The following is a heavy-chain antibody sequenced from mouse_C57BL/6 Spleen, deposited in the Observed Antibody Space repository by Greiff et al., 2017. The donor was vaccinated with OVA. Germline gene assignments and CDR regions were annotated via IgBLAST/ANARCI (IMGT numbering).Heavy chain of an antibody. CDR1: GFTFSDYY. CDR2: ISNGGGST. Sequence: EVQRVESGGGLVQPGGSLKLSCAASGFTFSDYYMYWVRQTPEKRLEWVAYISNGGGSTYYPDTVKGRFTISRDNAKNTLYLQMSRLKSEDTAMYYCARRGQLRLYYAMDYWGQGTSVTVSS. J-gene: IGHJ4*01. CDR3: ARRGQLRLYYAMDY. V-gene: IGHV5-12*01. D-gene: IGHD3-2*02.